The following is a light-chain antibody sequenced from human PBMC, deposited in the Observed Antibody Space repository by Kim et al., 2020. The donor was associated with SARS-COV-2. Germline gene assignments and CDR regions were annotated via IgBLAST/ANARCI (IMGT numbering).Light chain of an antibody. CDR1: HIGIKS. J-gene: IGLJ2*01. CDR3: QVWDSSSDHVV. CDR2: YDS. Sequence: PGKTARIPCGENHIGIKSVHWYRQKPAQAPVLVIYYDSDRPSGIPERFSGSNSGNTATLTISRVEAGDEADYYCQVWDSSSDHVVFGGGTQLTVL. V-gene: IGLV3-21*04.